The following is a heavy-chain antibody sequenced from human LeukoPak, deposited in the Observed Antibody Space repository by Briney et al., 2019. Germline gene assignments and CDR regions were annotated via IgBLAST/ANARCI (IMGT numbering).Heavy chain of an antibody. CDR3: ARAGDCSGGSCYSDDY. V-gene: IGHV3-21*01. D-gene: IGHD2-15*01. CDR1: GFTFSSYG. CDR2: ISSSSSYI. J-gene: IGHJ4*02. Sequence: GGSLRLSCAASGFTFSSYGMNWVRQAPGKGLEWVSSISSSSSYIYYADSVKGRFTISRDNAKNSLYLQMNSLRAEDTAVYYCARAGDCSGGSCYSDDYWGQGTLVTVSS.